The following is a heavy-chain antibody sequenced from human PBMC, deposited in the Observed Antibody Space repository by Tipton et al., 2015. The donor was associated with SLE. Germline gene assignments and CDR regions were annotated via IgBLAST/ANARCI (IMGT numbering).Heavy chain of an antibody. J-gene: IGHJ6*03. D-gene: IGHD5-12*01. V-gene: IGHV4-59*01. CDR3: ARAGLATSYYYYMDV. CDR2: ISYSGST. CDR1: GGSISSYY. Sequence: LRLSCTVSGGSISSYYWSWIRQPSGKGLEWIGYISYSGSTNYNPSLKSRVTISVDTSKNQFSLKLSSVTAADTAVYYCARAGLATSYYYYMDVWGKGATVTVSS.